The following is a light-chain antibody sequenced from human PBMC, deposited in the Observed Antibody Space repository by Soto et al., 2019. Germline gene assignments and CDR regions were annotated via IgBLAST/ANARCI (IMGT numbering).Light chain of an antibody. CDR1: SNDVGFYNL. CDR3: CSYSGSSTYV. CDR2: GGN. V-gene: IGLV2-23*01. Sequence: QSALTQPASVSGSPGQSITISCTGTSNDVGFYNLVSWYQQHPGKAPKLMIYGGNKRPSGVSNRFSGSKSGNTASLTISGLQAEDEADYYCCSYSGSSTYVFGIGTKVTVL. J-gene: IGLJ1*01.